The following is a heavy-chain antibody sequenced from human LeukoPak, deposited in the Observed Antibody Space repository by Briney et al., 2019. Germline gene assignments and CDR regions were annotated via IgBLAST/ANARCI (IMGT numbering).Heavy chain of an antibody. Sequence: GGSLRLSCAASGFTFSSYSMNWVCHAPGKGLEWVSSISSSSYILYADSVKGRFTISRGSAKNSLFLQINSLRAEDTAVYYCARQGPYGDYSHWGQGTMVTVSS. CDR2: ISSSSYI. J-gene: IGHJ4*02. V-gene: IGHV3-21*01. D-gene: IGHD4-17*01. CDR1: GFTFSSYS. CDR3: ARQGPYGDYSH.